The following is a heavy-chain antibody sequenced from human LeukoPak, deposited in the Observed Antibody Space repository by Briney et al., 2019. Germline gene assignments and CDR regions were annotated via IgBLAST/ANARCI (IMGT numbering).Heavy chain of an antibody. V-gene: IGHV3-53*01. D-gene: IGHD5-18*01. CDR3: ARDRPDRGYSYGRDFDY. Sequence: GRSLRLSCAASGFTVSSYYTSWVRQAPGKGLEWVSIIYGGGSTSYADSVKGRFTISRDTSKNTLYLQMNSLRAEDTAVYYCARDRPDRGYSYGRDFDYWGQGTLVTVSS. CDR1: GFTVSSYY. CDR2: IYGGGST. J-gene: IGHJ4*02.